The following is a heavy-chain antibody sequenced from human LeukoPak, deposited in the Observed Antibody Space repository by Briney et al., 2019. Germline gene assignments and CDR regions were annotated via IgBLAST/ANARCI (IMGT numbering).Heavy chain of an antibody. D-gene: IGHD4-17*01. J-gene: IGHJ5*01. Sequence: GGSLRPSCAASAFTFSSYAMSWVRQAPGKGLEWVSAISAGADSTYYADSVQGRFTISRDNSKNTLYLQMSGLRAEDTAVYFCARGAYGGYDSWGQGTLVTVSS. CDR1: AFTFSSYA. CDR2: ISAGADST. CDR3: ARGAYGGYDS. V-gene: IGHV3-23*01.